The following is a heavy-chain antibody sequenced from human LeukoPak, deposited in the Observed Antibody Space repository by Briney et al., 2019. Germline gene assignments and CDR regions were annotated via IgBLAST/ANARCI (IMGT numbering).Heavy chain of an antibody. CDR1: GFTFSSYA. CDR3: ARDPLRREAYYFDY. CDR2: ISYDGSNK. D-gene: IGHD1-14*01. V-gene: IGHV3-30-3*01. Sequence: GGSLRLSCAASGFTFSSYAMHWVRQAPGKGLEWVAVISYDGSNKYYADSVKGRFTISRDNSKNTLYLQMNSLRAEDTAAYYCARDPLRREAYYFDYWGQGTLVTVSS. J-gene: IGHJ4*02.